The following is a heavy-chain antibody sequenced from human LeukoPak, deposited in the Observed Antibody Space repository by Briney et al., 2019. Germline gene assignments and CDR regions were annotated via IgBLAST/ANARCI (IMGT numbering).Heavy chain of an antibody. J-gene: IGHJ4*02. D-gene: IGHD3-10*01. Sequence: GGSLRLSCAASGFTFSDYYMSWIRQAPGKGLEWVSYISSSGRTIYYADSVKGRFTISRDNAKNSLYLQMNSLRAEDTAVYYCARAYGSGSYYKKSFDYWGQGTLVTVSS. CDR2: ISSSGRTI. CDR1: GFTFSDYY. CDR3: ARAYGSGSYYKKSFDY. V-gene: IGHV3-11*01.